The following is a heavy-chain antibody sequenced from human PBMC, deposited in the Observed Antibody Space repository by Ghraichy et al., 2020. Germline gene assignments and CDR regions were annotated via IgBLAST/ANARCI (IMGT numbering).Heavy chain of an antibody. CDR2: INHSGST. CDR1: GGSFSGYY. CDR3: ARGRATYYYDSSGYRFDY. Sequence: SETLSLTCAVYGGSFSGYYWSWIRQPPGKGLEWIGEINHSGSTNYNPSLKSRVTISVDTSKNQFSLKLSSVTAADTAGYYCARGRATYYYDSSGYRFDYWGQGTLVTVSS. V-gene: IGHV4-34*01. J-gene: IGHJ4*02. D-gene: IGHD3-22*01.